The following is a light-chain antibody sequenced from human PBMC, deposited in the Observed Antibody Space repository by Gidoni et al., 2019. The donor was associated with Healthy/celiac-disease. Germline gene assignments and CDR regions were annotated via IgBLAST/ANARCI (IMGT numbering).Light chain of an antibody. V-gene: IGKV3-15*01. CDR3: QQYNNWPRT. Sequence: IVMTQSPATLSLSPWERATLSCRASQSVSSNLAWYQQKPGQAPRLLIYGASTRATGIPARFSGSVSGTEFTLTISSLQSEDFAVYYCQQYNNWPRTFGQGTKVEIK. J-gene: IGKJ1*01. CDR1: QSVSSN. CDR2: GAS.